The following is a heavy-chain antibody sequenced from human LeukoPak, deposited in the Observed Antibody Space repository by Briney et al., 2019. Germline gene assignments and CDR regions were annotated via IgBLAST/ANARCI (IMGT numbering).Heavy chain of an antibody. CDR2: ISGSSNTV. CDR1: GFTFSSYT. V-gene: IGHV3-48*01. J-gene: IGHJ4*02. D-gene: IGHD3-3*01. CDR3: AREGFSFDY. Sequence: HPGGSLRLSCAVSGFTFSSYTMNWVRQAPGKGLEWVSYISGSSNTVYYADSVKGRFTISRDNAKNSLYLQMNSLRAEDTAVYYCAREGFSFDYWGQGTLVTVSS.